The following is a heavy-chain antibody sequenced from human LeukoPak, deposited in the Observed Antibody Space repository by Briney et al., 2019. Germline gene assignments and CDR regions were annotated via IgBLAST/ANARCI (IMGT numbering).Heavy chain of an antibody. CDR2: FDPEDGET. D-gene: IGHD3-22*01. Sequence: ASVKVSCKVSGYTLTELSMHWVRQAPGKGLEWMGGFDPEDGETIYARKFQGKVTMTEDTSTDTAYMELSSLRSEDTAVYYCATSYYYDSTGYYGYFHHWGQGTLVTVSS. J-gene: IGHJ1*01. CDR3: ATSYYYDSTGYYGYFHH. CDR1: GYTLTELS. V-gene: IGHV1-24*01.